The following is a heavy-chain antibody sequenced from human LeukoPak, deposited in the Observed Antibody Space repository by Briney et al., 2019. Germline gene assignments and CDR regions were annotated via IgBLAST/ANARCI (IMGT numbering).Heavy chain of an antibody. CDR2: IKTNAEGGTL. CDR3: TTGIDDEGGY. D-gene: IGHD3-3*02. V-gene: IGHV3-15*01. J-gene: IGHJ4*02. CDR1: GFPFNAYW. Sequence: GGSLRLSCAASGFPFNAYWMTWVRQAPGKGLEWVGRIKTNAEGGTLDYTAPVKGRFTISRDDSKNTLYLQMDSLEVEDTGMYYCTTGIDDEGGYWGQGTLVTVSS.